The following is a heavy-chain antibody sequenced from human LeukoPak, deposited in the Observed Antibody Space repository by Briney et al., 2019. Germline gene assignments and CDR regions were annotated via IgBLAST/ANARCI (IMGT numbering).Heavy chain of an antibody. Sequence: PGGSLRLSCAASGFAFNFYAMSWVRQAPGKGLEWVSAISGSGGSTYYADSVKGRFTISRDNSKNTLYLQMNSLRAEDTAVYYCAKGEMATIPPNWFDPWGQGTLVTVSS. D-gene: IGHD5-24*01. CDR2: ISGSGGST. CDR1: GFAFNFYA. CDR3: AKGEMATIPPNWFDP. V-gene: IGHV3-23*01. J-gene: IGHJ5*02.